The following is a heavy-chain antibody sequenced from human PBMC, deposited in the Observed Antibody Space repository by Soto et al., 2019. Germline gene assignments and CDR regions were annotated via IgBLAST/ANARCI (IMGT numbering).Heavy chain of an antibody. J-gene: IGHJ6*02. CDR3: ARVPDSSLGTMDV. V-gene: IGHV5-51*01. Sequence: GESLKISCKGSGYSFTTYWIGWVRQLPGQGLEWMGVMFPGDSDTRYSPSFQGQVTMSADPSTNTAYLEWSSLKAADSTMYYCARVPDSSLGTMDVWGQGTTVTVSS. CDR2: MFPGDSDT. CDR1: GYSFTTYW. D-gene: IGHD6-19*01.